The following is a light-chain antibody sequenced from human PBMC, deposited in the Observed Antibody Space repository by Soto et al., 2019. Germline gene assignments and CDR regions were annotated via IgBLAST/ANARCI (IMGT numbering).Light chain of an antibody. CDR1: QSVSSN. CDR2: GAS. J-gene: IGKJ1*01. CDR3: HQYGSPWT. V-gene: IGKV3-20*01. Sequence: EIVMTQSPATLSVSPGERATLSCRASQSVSSNLAWYQQKPGQAPRLLIYGASYRTTGIPDRFSGSGSGTDFTLTISRLEPEDFAVYYCHQYGSPWTFGQGTKVDIK.